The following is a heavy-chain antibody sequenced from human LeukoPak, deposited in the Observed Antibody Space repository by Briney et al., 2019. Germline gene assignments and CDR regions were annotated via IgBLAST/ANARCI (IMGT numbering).Heavy chain of an antibody. CDR1: GYTFTSYD. D-gene: IGHD2-2*02. CDR2: MNPNSGNT. J-gene: IGHJ6*03. V-gene: IGHV1-8*03. Sequence: GASVKVSCKASGYTFTSYDINWLRQATGQGLEWMGWMNPNSGNTGYAQKFQGRVTITRNTSISTAYMELSSLRSEDTAVYYCARGGADCSSPSCYSYYYYMDVWGKGTTVTVSS. CDR3: ARGGADCSSPSCYSYYYYMDV.